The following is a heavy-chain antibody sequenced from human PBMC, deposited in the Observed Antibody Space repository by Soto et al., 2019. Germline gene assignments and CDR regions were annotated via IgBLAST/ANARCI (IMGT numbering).Heavy chain of an antibody. D-gene: IGHD5-18*01. J-gene: IGHJ6*02. CDR1: GFIFSHYG. CDR2: IWNDESNK. Sequence: PGGSLRLSCAASGFIFSHYGMHWVRQAPGKGPEWVAVIWNDESNKYYTDSVKGRFTISRDNSQTSLYLQMNSLRAEDTAVYYCAKDRRGYSYGTYYYHYGMDVWGQGTTVTVSS. CDR3: AKDRRGYSYGTYYYHYGMDV. V-gene: IGHV3-30*02.